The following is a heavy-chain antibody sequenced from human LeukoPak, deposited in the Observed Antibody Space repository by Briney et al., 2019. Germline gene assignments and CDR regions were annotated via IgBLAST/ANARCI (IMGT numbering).Heavy chain of an antibody. D-gene: IGHD2-15*01. CDR2: VTGSGTYK. Sequence: GGSLRLSCAASGFTFSSYSINWVRQAPAKGLEWVSSVTGSGTYKYYVDSVKGRFTISRDNAKNSLFLQMNSLRAGDTAVYYCARANPYCSGGSCYADAFDIWGQGTMVTVSS. CDR3: ARANPYCSGGSCYADAFDI. V-gene: IGHV3-21*01. CDR1: GFTFSSYS. J-gene: IGHJ3*02.